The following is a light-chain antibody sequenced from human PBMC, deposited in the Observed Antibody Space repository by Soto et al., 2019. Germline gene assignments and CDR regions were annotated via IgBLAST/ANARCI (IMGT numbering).Light chain of an antibody. CDR3: XQXXXSPLVT. Sequence: ETVLTQSPGTLSLSPGERATLSCRASQSISSGYLAWYQQRPGQAPRLLISGASNRATGIPDRFSGSGSGTDFTLTIXRLXPEXFXXXXXXQXXXSPLVTFGGGTKVEIK. V-gene: IGKV3-20*01. CDR2: GAS. CDR1: QSISSGY. J-gene: IGKJ4*01.